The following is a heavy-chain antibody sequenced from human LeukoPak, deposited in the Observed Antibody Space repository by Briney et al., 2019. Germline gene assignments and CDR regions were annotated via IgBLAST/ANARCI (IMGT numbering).Heavy chain of an antibody. CDR1: GYIFTRYG. D-gene: IGHD3-10*01. Sequence: GASVKVSCKASGYIFTRYGISWVRQAPGQGLEWMGWISSYNANTNYAQKLQGRVTITTDISTSTAYMELRSLRSDDTAVYYCARGGRGLQYNWFDPWGQGTLVTVSS. V-gene: IGHV1-18*01. CDR2: ISSYNANT. J-gene: IGHJ5*02. CDR3: ARGGRGLQYNWFDP.